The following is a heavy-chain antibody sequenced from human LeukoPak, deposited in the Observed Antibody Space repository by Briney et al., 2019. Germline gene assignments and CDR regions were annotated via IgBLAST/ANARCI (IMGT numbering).Heavy chain of an antibody. V-gene: IGHV3-7*01. Sequence: PGGSLRLSCAASGFTLSSYWMSWVSQAPGKGLEWVANIKQDGSEKYYVDSVKGRFTISRDNAKNSLYLQMNSLRAADTAVYYCARVGRIGVQRVLLWFGGHPRWAFDIWGQGTMVTVSS. CDR3: ARVGRIGVQRVLLWFGGHPRWAFDI. CDR2: IKQDGSEK. J-gene: IGHJ3*02. D-gene: IGHD3-10*01. CDR1: GFTLSSYW.